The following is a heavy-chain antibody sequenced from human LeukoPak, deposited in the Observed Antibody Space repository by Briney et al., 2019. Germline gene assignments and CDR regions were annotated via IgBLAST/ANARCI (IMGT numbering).Heavy chain of an antibody. CDR2: IYYSGST. V-gene: IGHV4-59*01. CDR3: ARVRGSRGWTDY. CDR1: GGSISSYY. Sequence: PSDTLSLTCTVSGGSISSYYWSWIRQPPGKGLEWIGYIYYSGSTNYSPSLKSRVTISVDTSKNQFSLKLSSVSAADTAVYYCARVRGSRGWTDYWGQGTLVTVSS. D-gene: IGHD6-19*01. J-gene: IGHJ4*02.